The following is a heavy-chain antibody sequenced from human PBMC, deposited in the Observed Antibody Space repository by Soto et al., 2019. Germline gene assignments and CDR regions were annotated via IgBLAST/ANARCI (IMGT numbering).Heavy chain of an antibody. CDR2: VYYTGST. CDR1: GASIRSTDYY. V-gene: IGHV4-30-4*01. Sequence: PSETLSLTCTVSGASIRSTDYYWSWIRQAPGKGLEWIGYVYYTGSTYYNPSLMSRLTISVDTSKNQFSLKLTSVTAEETAVYYCVRTARQGAVAPHWFDRWGQGTQVTVSS. D-gene: IGHD2-21*02. J-gene: IGHJ5*02. CDR3: VRTARQGAVAPHWFDR.